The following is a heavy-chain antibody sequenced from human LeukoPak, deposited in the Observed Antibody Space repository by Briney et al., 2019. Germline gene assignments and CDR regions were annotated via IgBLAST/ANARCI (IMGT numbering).Heavy chain of an antibody. J-gene: IGHJ5*02. CDR3: ARAITMVRGVTEQNWFDP. CDR1: GGSISSGGYY. Sequence: SQTLSLTCTVSGGSISSGGYYWSWIRQHPGKGLEWIGYIYYSGSTYYNPSLKSRVTISVDTSKNQFSLKPSSVTAADTAVYYCARAITMVRGVTEQNWFDPWGQGTLVTVSS. CDR2: IYYSGST. D-gene: IGHD3-10*01. V-gene: IGHV4-31*03.